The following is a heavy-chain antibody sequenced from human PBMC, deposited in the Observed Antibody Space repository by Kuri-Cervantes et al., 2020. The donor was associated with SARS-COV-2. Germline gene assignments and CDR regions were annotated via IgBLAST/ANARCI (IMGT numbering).Heavy chain of an antibody. J-gene: IGHJ4*02. V-gene: IGHV4-59*01. D-gene: IGHD5-24*01. CDR1: GGSIGSYY. Sequence: SETLSLTCTVSGGSIGSYYWSWIRQPPGKGLEWIGYIYYSGSTNYNPSLKSRVTISVDTSKNQFSLKLSSVTAADTAVYYCARTIRDGYNGHYFDYWGQGTLVTVSS. CDR2: IYYSGST. CDR3: ARTIRDGYNGHYFDY.